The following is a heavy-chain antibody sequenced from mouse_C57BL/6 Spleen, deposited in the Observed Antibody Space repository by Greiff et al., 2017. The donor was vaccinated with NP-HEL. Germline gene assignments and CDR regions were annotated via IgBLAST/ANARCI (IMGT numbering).Heavy chain of an antibody. CDR1: GFTFSSYA. J-gene: IGHJ4*01. CDR2: ISSGGDYI. Sequence: EVKLMESGEGLVKPGGSLKLSCAASGFTFSSYAMSWVRQTPEKRLEWVAYISSGGDYIYYADTVKGRFTISRDNARNTLYLQMSSLKSEDTAMYYCTRDGDYYGSSHGDAMDYWGQGTSVTVSS. V-gene: IGHV5-9-1*02. CDR3: TRDGDYYGSSHGDAMDY. D-gene: IGHD1-1*01.